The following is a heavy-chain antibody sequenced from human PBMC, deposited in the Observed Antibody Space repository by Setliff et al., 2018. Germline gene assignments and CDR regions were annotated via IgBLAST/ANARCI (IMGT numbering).Heavy chain of an antibody. CDR1: GGSISSSGYY. CDR3: ARDGCNSTSCYGYYMDV. CDR2: IYHSGST. Sequence: PSETLSLTWVSGGSISSSGYYWNRIRQLPGKGLEWIGYIYHSGSTSYNPSLKSRVTISVDTSKNQFSLRLTSVTAADAAVYFCARDGCNSTSCYGYYMDVWAKGTTVTVSS. V-gene: IGHV4-31*02. D-gene: IGHD2-2*01. J-gene: IGHJ6*03.